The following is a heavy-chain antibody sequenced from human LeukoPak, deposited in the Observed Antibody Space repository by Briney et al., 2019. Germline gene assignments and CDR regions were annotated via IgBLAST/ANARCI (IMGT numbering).Heavy chain of an antibody. V-gene: IGHV3-53*01. D-gene: IGHD2-2*01. CDR3: ARVGVVPPGWNFDY. CDR1: GFTVGSNY. Sequence: GGSLRLSCAASGFTVGSNYMSWVRQAPGKGLEWVLVIYSGGSTYYADSVKGRFTISRDNSKNTLYLQMNSLRAEDTAVYYCARVGVVPPGWNFDYWGQGTLVTVSS. J-gene: IGHJ4*02. CDR2: IYSGGST.